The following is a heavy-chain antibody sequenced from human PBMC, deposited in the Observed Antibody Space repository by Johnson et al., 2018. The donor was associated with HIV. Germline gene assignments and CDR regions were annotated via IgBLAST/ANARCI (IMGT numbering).Heavy chain of an antibody. Sequence: QMQLVESGGGLVKPGGSLRLSCAVSGFTFSDFYMSWIRQAPGKGLEWVSYISSSGGTIYYADSVKGRFTISRDNAKNSLYLQMNRLRADDTAVYYCAKTMAQGEYAFDVWGQGTLVTVSS. CDR1: GFTFSDFY. V-gene: IGHV3-11*04. D-gene: IGHD3-10*01. J-gene: IGHJ3*01. CDR2: ISSSGGTI. CDR3: AKTMAQGEYAFDV.